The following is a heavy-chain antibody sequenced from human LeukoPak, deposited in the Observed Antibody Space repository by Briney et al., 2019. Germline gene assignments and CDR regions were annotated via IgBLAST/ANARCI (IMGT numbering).Heavy chain of an antibody. CDR3: ASEPGMTPKFDY. D-gene: IGHD1-14*01. CDR2: IYYSGST. V-gene: IGHV4-39*01. CDR1: GFTFSSYW. J-gene: IGHJ4*02. Sequence: GSLRLSCAASGFTFSSYWMSWVRQAPGKGLEWIGSIYYSGSTYYNPSLKSRVTISVDTTKNQFSLKLSSVTAAETAVYYCASEPGMTPKFDYWGQGTLVTVSS.